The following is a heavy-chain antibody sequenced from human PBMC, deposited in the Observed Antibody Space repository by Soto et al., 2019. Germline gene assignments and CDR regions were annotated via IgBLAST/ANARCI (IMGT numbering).Heavy chain of an antibody. D-gene: IGHD3-22*01. CDR1: GFSFSDYA. CDR2: ISRTGDSA. CDR3: AKGPDGSGYYHNWFDS. J-gene: IGHJ5*01. Sequence: PGGSLRLSCAASGFSFSDYAMSWVRQAPGKGLEWVSSISRTGDSAYYADSVKGRFAISRDRSKNRLSLQMNSLRVEDTAVYYCAKGPDGSGYYHNWFDSWGQGTLVTV. V-gene: IGHV3-23*01.